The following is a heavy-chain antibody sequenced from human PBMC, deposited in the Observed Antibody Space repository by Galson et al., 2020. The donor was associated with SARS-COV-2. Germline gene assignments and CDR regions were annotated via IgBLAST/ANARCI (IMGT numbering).Heavy chain of an antibody. CDR2: ISSDGTDA. CDR1: GFRFTSFG. Sequence: GGSLRLSCAASGFRFTSFGMHWVRQAPGKGLEWLAFISSDGTDAYYADSVKGRFTISRDNSINTLFLQMNSLRPVDTALYYCAKDTVHFVVVSGIGASRAFDCWGQGAMVTVS. J-gene: IGHJ3*01. D-gene: IGHD2-21*02. CDR3: AKDTVHFVVVSGIGASRAFDC. V-gene: IGHV3-30*18.